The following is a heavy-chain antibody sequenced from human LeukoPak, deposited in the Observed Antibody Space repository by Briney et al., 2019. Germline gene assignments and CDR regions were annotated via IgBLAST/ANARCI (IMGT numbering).Heavy chain of an antibody. Sequence: SETLSLTCTVSGGSISSYYWSWIREPPGKGLERIGYIYTSGSTNYNPSLKSRVPISVATSKNQFSLKLSSVTAADTAVYYCARHDDSSGYYNGGEWFDPWGQGTLVTVSS. CDR3: ARHDDSSGYYNGGEWFDP. CDR2: IYTSGST. V-gene: IGHV4-4*09. J-gene: IGHJ5*02. D-gene: IGHD3-22*01. CDR1: GGSISSYY.